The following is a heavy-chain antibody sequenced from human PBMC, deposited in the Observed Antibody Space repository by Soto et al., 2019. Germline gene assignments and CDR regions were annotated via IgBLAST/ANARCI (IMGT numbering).Heavy chain of an antibody. J-gene: IGHJ4*02. CDR2: ITAYNGNT. D-gene: IGHD3-10*01. CDR3: ARDVDGSGSYYQDY. Sequence: QVQLVQSGAEVKNPGTSVKVSCKTSGYTFTSAGISWVRQAPGQGLEWMGWITAYNGNTKYAQKVQGRVTMTTDTSTDPAYMELRSLTSDDTAIYDWARDVDGSGSYYQDYGGKGTMVTVAA. CDR1: GYTFTSAG. V-gene: IGHV1-18*01.